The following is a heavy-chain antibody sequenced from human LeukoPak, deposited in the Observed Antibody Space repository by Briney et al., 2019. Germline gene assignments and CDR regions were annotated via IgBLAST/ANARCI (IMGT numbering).Heavy chain of an antibody. Sequence: SQTLSLTCAVSGGSISSGGYSWSWIRQPPGKGLEWIGYIYHSGSTYYNPSLKSRVTISVDTSKNQFSLKLSSVTAADTAVYCCARLQKPGVYYYYGMDVWGQGTTVTVSS. CDR2: IYHSGST. J-gene: IGHJ6*02. V-gene: IGHV4-30-2*01. CDR3: ARLQKPGVYYYYGMDV. CDR1: GGSISSGGYS.